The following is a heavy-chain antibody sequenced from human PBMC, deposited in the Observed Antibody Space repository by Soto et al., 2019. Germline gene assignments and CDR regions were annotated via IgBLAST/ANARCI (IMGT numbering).Heavy chain of an antibody. CDR1: GFIFSGSG. CDR2: ISYDGSRT. V-gene: IGHV3-30*03. CDR3: ARWVGGSMYDNSGKYDS. D-gene: IGHD3-22*01. J-gene: IGHJ5*01. Sequence: QVQLVESGGGVVQPGRSLRLTCAASGFIFSGSGMHWVRQAPGKGLELVALISYDGSRTYYADSVRDRFTISRDNGQNTLDLQMNSLRAEDTAVYFCARWVGGSMYDNSGKYDSWGQGTLVIVSS.